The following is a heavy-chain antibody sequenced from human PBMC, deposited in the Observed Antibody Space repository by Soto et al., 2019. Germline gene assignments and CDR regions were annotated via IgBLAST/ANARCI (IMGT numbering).Heavy chain of an antibody. CDR1: GGSISSGAYY. CDR2: RHYTGTA. D-gene: IGHD3-22*01. J-gene: IGHJ5*02. Sequence: QVQLQESGPGLVKPSQTLSLTCTVSGGSISSGAYYWSWIRQYSGKGLEWIGYRHYTGTAYYNPSLISLVTISVDTSKNQFSLRLSSVTAADTAVYYCARYYFDSSGYSNWFDPWGQGTLVTVSS. CDR3: ARYYFDSSGYSNWFDP. V-gene: IGHV4-31*01.